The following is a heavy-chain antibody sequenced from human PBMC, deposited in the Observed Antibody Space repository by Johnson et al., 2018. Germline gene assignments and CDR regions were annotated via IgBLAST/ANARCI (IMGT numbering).Heavy chain of an antibody. Sequence: QVQLVESGAEVKKPGASVKVSCKASGYTFTSYDINWVRQATGQGLEWMGWMNPNSGNTGYAQKFQGRVTITADKSTGTAYMELSSLRAEDTAVYYCARDENYCSSTSCYPLAQHWGQGTLVTVSS. CDR1: GYTFTSYD. V-gene: IGHV1-8*01. CDR3: ARDENYCSSTSCYPLAQH. J-gene: IGHJ1*01. D-gene: IGHD2-2*01. CDR2: MNPNSGNT.